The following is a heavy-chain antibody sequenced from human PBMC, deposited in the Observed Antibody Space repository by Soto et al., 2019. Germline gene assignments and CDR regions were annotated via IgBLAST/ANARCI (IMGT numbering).Heavy chain of an antibody. CDR2: IYYSGST. V-gene: IGHV4-59*01. CDR3: ARDTTGHYDSSGSLGDYYGMDV. CDR1: GGSISSYY. D-gene: IGHD3-22*01. J-gene: IGHJ6*02. Sequence: SETLSLTCTVSGGSISSYYWSWIRQPPGKGLEWIGYIYYSGSTNYNPSLKSRVTISVDTSKNQFSLKLSSVTAADTAVYYCARDTTGHYDSSGSLGDYYGMDVWGQGTTVTVSS.